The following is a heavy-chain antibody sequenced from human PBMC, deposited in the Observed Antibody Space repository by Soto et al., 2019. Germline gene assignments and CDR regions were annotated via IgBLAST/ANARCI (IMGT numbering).Heavy chain of an antibody. CDR1: GGTFSSYA. J-gene: IGHJ6*02. V-gene: IGHV1-69*13. CDR3: ARVGGGRYSGSYYYYYYGMDV. CDR2: IIPIFGTA. Sequence: GASVKVSCKASGGTFSSYAISWVRQAPGQGLEWMGGIIPIFGTANYALKFQGRVTITADESTSTAYMELSSLRSEDTAVYYCARVGGGRYSGSYYYYYYGMDVWGQGTTVTVSS. D-gene: IGHD1-26*01.